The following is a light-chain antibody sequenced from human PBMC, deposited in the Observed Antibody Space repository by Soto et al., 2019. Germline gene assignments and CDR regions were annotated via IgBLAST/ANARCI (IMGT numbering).Light chain of an antibody. CDR2: KAS. V-gene: IGKV1-5*03. Sequence: DIQMTQSPSTVSASVGDRVIITCRASQSISSWLAWYQQKPGKAPRLLIYKASNLESGVPSRFSGSGSGTEFALTISSLQPDDFATYYCQQYESYSPVSLGPGNKVDIK. CDR3: QQYESYSPVS. CDR1: QSISSW. J-gene: IGKJ3*01.